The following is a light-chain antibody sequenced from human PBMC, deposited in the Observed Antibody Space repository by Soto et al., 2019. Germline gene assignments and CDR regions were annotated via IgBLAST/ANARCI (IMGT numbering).Light chain of an antibody. V-gene: IGLV1-44*01. J-gene: IGLJ2*01. CDR3: ATWDDSLNVV. CDR2: SND. CDR1: TSNIGTNT. Sequence: VLTQSPSASGTPGQRVSISCSGSTSNIGTNTVSWYQHVPGTAPKLLIYSNDQRPSAVPGRFSGSKSGTSASLAISGLLSEDEADYYCATWDDSLNVVFGGGTKVTVL.